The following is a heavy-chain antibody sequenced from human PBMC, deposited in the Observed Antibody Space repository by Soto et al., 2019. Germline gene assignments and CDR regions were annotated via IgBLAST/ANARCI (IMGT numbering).Heavy chain of an antibody. J-gene: IGHJ4*02. CDR3: ARHDGYSYGYNDY. CDR2: IYYSGST. Sequence: SETLSLTCTVSCGSISSISHYWGWIRQTPGKGLEWIASIYYSGSTYYNPSLKSRVTMSVDTSRNQFSLKLRSVTATDTAVYYCARHDGYSYGYNDYWGQGTRVTVSS. V-gene: IGHV4-39*01. D-gene: IGHD5-18*01. CDR1: CGSISSISHY.